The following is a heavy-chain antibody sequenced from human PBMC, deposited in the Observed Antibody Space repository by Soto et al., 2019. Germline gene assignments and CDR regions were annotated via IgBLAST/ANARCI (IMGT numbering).Heavy chain of an antibody. CDR2: MEPSSGRT. CDR1: GYSFTGLD. V-gene: IGHV1-8*01. CDR3: ARGVTAGVDY. Sequence: QVQLVQSGAEARVPGASVKVSCKASGYSFTGLDINWVRQTTGQGPEWMGWMEPSSGRTGYAQKFQGRVTMTRDTSINTAYMELSSLTSDDTDFYYCARGVTAGVDYWGQGTLVTVSS. J-gene: IGHJ4*02. D-gene: IGHD1-26*01.